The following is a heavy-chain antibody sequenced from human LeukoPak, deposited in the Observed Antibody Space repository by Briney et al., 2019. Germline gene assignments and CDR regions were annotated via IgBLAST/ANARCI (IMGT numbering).Heavy chain of an antibody. D-gene: IGHD6-19*01. CDR3: ANTIAVAGFYYYYGMDV. CDR1: GFTFSAYY. V-gene: IGHV3-11*04. Sequence: GGSLRLSCAASGFTFSAYYMSWIRQAPGKGLEWVSYISTTGSTIKYADSVKGRFTISRDNSKNTLYLQMNSLRADDTAIYYCANTIAVAGFYYYYGMDVWGQGTTVTVSS. CDR2: ISTTGSTI. J-gene: IGHJ6*02.